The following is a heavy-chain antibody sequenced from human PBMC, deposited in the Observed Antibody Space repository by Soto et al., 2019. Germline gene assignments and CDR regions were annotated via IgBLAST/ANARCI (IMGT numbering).Heavy chain of an antibody. CDR1: QFTFSSFT. J-gene: IGHJ4*02. Sequence: QLHLVESGGGVVQPGKSLRVSCAASQFTFSSFTMHWVRQAPGKGLEWVAVLSNDGRNKFYADSVKGRFTISRDNSKNTLFLQMNSLTSEDTAVYYCARGGYYTFWNGSIGTYWGQGTLVTVSS. D-gene: IGHD3-3*01. CDR3: ARGGYYTFWNGSIGTY. V-gene: IGHV3-30*14. CDR2: LSNDGRNK.